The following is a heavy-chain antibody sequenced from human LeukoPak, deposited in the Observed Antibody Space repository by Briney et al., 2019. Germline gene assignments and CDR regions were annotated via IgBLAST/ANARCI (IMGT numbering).Heavy chain of an antibody. CDR2: IIPILGIA. Sequence: SVKVSCKASGGTFSSYAISWVRQAPGQGLEWMGRIIPILGIANYAQKFQGRVTITADKSTSTAYMELSSLRSEDTAVYYCARVRETAVAGDYWGQGTLVTVSS. CDR3: ARVRETAVAGDY. J-gene: IGHJ4*02. D-gene: IGHD6-19*01. V-gene: IGHV1-69*04. CDR1: GGTFSSYA.